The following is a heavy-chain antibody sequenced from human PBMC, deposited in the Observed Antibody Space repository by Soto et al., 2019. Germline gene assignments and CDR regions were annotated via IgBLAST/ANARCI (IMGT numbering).Heavy chain of an antibody. CDR2: MNPNSGNT. D-gene: IGHD3-3*01. V-gene: IGHV1-8*01. J-gene: IGHJ5*02. Sequence: ASVKVSCKASGYTFTSYDINWVRQATGQGLEWMGWMNPNSGNTGYAQKFQGRVTMTRNTSISTAYMELSSLRSEDTAVYYCARGAITIFGVVTYNWFAPWGQGTLVTVSS. CDR1: GYTFTSYD. CDR3: ARGAITIFGVVTYNWFAP.